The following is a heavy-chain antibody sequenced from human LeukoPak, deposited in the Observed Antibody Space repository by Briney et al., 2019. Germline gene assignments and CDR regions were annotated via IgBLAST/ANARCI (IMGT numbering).Heavy chain of an antibody. V-gene: IGHV1-69*05. CDR3: ASRSWLTARLDYYYMDV. J-gene: IGHJ6*03. CDR2: IIPIFGTA. D-gene: IGHD6-6*01. CDR1: GGTFSSYA. Sequence: SVKVSCKASGGTFSSYAISWVRQAPGQGLEWMGGIIPIFGTANYAQKFQGRVTITTEESTSTAYMEPSSLRSEDTAVYYCASRSWLTARLDYYYMDVWGKGTTVTVSS.